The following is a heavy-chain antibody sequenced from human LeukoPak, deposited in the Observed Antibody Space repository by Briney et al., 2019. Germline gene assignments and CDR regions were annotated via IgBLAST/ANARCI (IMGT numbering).Heavy chain of an antibody. CDR1: GGSFSGYY. J-gene: IGHJ4*02. CDR3: ARTYSSGWPWGFNLDY. D-gene: IGHD6-19*01. Sequence: SETLSLTCAVYGGSFSGYYWSWIRQPPGKGLEWIGEINHSGSTNYNPSLKSPVTISVDTSKNQFSLKLSSVTAADTAVYYCARTYSSGWPWGFNLDYWGQGTLVTVSS. V-gene: IGHV4-34*01. CDR2: INHSGST.